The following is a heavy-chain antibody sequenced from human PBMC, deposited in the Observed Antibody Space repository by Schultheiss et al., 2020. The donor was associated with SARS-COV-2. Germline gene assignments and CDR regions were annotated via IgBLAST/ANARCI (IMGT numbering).Heavy chain of an antibody. J-gene: IGHJ6*02. V-gene: IGHV5-51*01. Sequence: GGSLRLSCKGSGYSFTSYWIGWVRQMPGKGLEWMGIINPGDSDTRYSPSFQGQVTISADKSISTAYLQWSSLKASDTAMYYCARYCSGGSCYSDSYYGMDVWGQGTTVTVSS. CDR1: GYSFTSYW. CDR3: ARYCSGGSCYSDSYYGMDV. CDR2: INPGDSDT. D-gene: IGHD2-15*01.